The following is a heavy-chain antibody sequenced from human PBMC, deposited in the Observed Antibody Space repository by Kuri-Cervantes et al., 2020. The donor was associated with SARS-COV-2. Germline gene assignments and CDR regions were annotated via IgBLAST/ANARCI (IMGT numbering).Heavy chain of an antibody. CDR3: AKRTSTGEYSIPSGPLDY. V-gene: IGHV3-30*02. CDR2: IRYDGSNK. J-gene: IGHJ4*02. CDR1: GITFSSYG. Sequence: GESMKISCAASGITFSSYGMRWVRQAPGKGLEWVAFIRYDGSNKYYADSVKGRFTISRDNSKNTLYLQMNSLRAEDTAVYYCAKRTSTGEYSIPSGPLDYWGQGTLVTVSS. D-gene: IGHD6-6*01.